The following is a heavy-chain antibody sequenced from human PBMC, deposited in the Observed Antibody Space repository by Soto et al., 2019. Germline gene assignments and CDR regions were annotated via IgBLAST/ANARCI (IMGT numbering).Heavy chain of an antibody. V-gene: IGHV1-18*01. D-gene: IGHD3-10*01. CDR1: GYTFTSYG. Sequence: QVQLVQSGAEVKKPGASVKVSCKASGYTFTSYGISWVRQAPGQGLEWMGWTSAKNGNTNYAQKLQGTVTMTTDTSTRTAYIGLSSLRSDYTAVYYRARQYYYGSGPGYWGQGTLVTVPS. CDR2: TSAKNGNT. J-gene: IGHJ4*02. CDR3: ARQYYYGSGPGY.